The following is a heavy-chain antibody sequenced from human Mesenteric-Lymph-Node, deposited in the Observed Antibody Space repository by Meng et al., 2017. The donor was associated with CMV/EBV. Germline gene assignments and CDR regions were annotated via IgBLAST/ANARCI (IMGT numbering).Heavy chain of an antibody. D-gene: IGHD5-18*01. CDR2: SNAGNGNT. V-gene: IGHV1-3*02. CDR1: GYTFTSYA. J-gene: IGHJ6*02. Sequence: ASVKVSCKASGYTFTSYAMHWVRQAPGQRLEWMGWSNAGNGNTKYSQEFQGRVTITRDTSASTAYMELSSLRSEDTAVYYCARVRTSDTAMIKNSEYYYYGMDVWGQGTTVTVSS. CDR3: ARVRTSDTAMIKNSEYYYYGMDV.